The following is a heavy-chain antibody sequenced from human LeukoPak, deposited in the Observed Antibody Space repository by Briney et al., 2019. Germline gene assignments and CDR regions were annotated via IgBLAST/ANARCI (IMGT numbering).Heavy chain of an antibody. CDR1: EFPFRGYG. CDR3: AKAQGNGEGYFDY. Sequence: GGSLRLSCAASEFPFRGYGRPWVRQAPGKGLEWVAVISYDGSNKYYADSVKGRFTISRDNSKNTLYLQMNSLRAEDTAVYYCAKAQGNGEGYFDYCGQGTLVTVSS. J-gene: IGHJ4*02. D-gene: IGHD1-1*01. CDR2: ISYDGSNK. V-gene: IGHV3-30*18.